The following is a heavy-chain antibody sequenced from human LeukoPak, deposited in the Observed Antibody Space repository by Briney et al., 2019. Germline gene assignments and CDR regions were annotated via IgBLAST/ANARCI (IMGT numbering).Heavy chain of an antibody. CDR3: AKAGRGGYGMDA. Sequence: PGGSLRLSCAASGFTFSSYAMSWVRQAPGKGLEWVSGISWNSGSIGYADSVKGRFTISRDNAKNSLYLQMNSLRAEDTALYYCAKAGRGGYGMDAWGQGTTVTVSS. J-gene: IGHJ6*02. D-gene: IGHD3-10*01. CDR2: ISWNSGSI. CDR1: GFTFSSYA. V-gene: IGHV3-9*01.